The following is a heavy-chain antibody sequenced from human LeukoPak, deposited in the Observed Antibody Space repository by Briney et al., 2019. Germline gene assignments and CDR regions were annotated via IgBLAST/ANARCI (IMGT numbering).Heavy chain of an antibody. CDR3: ARIDRLGGELFDY. D-gene: IGHD1-26*01. CDR2: ISAYNGNT. V-gene: IGHV1-18*01. CDR1: GGTFSSYA. Sequence: ASVKVSCKASGGTFSSYAISWVRQAPGQGLEWMGWISAYNGNTNYAQKLQGRVTMTTDTSTSTAYMELWSLRSDDTAVYYCARIDRLGGELFDYWGQGTLVTVSS. J-gene: IGHJ4*02.